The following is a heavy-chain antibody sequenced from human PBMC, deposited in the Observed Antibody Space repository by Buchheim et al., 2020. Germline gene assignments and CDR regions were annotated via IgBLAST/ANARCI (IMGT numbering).Heavy chain of an antibody. V-gene: IGHV3-30*18. J-gene: IGHJ6*02. D-gene: IGHD2-15*01. Sequence: QVQLVESGGGVVQPGRSLRLSCAASGFTFSSYGMHWVRQAPGKGLEWVAVISYDGSNKYYADSVKGRFTISRDNSKNTLYLQMNSLRAEDTAVYYCAKDFSYCSGGSCYPYGMDVWGQGTT. CDR1: GFTFSSYG. CDR2: ISYDGSNK. CDR3: AKDFSYCSGGSCYPYGMDV.